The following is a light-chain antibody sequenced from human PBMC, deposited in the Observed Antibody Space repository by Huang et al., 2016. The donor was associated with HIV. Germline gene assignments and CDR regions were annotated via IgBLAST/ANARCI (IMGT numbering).Light chain of an antibody. J-gene: IGKJ1*01. V-gene: IGKV1-5*03. CDR1: QNISSW. CDR3: QYGET. Sequence: DIQLTQSPSNLSASVGDRLTTTCRASQNISSWLAWYQQKPGKAPKLLIYKISSLDSGVPSRFSGSGSGTKFTLTINSLQPDDIGTYYCQYGETFGQGSKVEVK. CDR2: KIS.